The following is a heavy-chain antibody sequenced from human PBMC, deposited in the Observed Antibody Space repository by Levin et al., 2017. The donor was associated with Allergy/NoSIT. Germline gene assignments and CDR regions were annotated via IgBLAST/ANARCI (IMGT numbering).Heavy chain of an antibody. CDR3: ARDGVNFDWLLNFDY. D-gene: IGHD3-9*01. Sequence: GESLKISCAASGFSFSSYWMSWVRQAPGKGLEWVANIKQDGSEKYYVDSVKGRFTISRDNAKNSLYLQMNSLRAEDTAVYYCARDGVNFDWLLNFDYWGQGTLVTVSS. V-gene: IGHV3-7*04. J-gene: IGHJ4*02. CDR1: GFSFSSYW. CDR2: IKQDGSEK.